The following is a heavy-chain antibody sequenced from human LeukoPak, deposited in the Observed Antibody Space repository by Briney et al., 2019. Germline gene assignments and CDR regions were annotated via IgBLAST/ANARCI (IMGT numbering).Heavy chain of an antibody. CDR1: GFTFSSYS. V-gene: IGHV3-21*01. D-gene: IGHD6-6*01. CDR3: ARGTSSSSSYYYYYMDV. J-gene: IGHJ6*03. CDR2: ISSSSSSYI. Sequence: GGSLRLSCAASGFTFSSYSMNWVRQAPGKGLEWVSSISSSSSSYIYYADSVKGRFTISRDNAKNSLYLQMNSLRAEDTAVYYCARGTSSSSSYYYYYMDVWGKGTTVTVSS.